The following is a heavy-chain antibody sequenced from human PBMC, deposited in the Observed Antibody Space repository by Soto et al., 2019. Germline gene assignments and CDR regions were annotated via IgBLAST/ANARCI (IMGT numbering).Heavy chain of an antibody. V-gene: IGHV4-31*03. J-gene: IGHJ4*02. CDR3: ASPHDSSAYCFDY. D-gene: IGHD3-22*01. Sequence: QVQLQESGPGLVKPSQTLSLTCTVSGGSISSGGYYWSWIRQHPGKGLAWIGYIYYSGSTYYNPSLKTRVTISVATSKNQFSLKLSSVTAADTAVYYCASPHDSSAYCFDYWGQGTLVTVSS. CDR1: GGSISSGGYY. CDR2: IYYSGST.